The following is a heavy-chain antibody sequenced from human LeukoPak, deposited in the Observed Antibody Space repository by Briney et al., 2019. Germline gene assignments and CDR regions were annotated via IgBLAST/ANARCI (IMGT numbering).Heavy chain of an antibody. D-gene: IGHD6-19*01. V-gene: IGHV4-59*08. CDR3: AKSSGWYEVDY. CDR1: GGSISSYY. J-gene: IGHJ4*02. Sequence: PSETLSLTCTVSGGSISSYYWSWIRQPPGKGLEWIGYIYYSGSTNYNPSLKSRVTISVDTSKNQFSLKLSSVTAADTAVYYCAKSSGWYEVDYWGQGTLVTVSS. CDR2: IYYSGST.